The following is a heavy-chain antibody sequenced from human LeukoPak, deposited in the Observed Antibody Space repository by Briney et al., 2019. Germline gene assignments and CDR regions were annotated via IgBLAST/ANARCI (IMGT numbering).Heavy chain of an antibody. CDR1: GGTFSSYA. V-gene: IGHV1-69*04. D-gene: IGHD2-21*02. Sequence: ASVKVSSKASGGTFSSYAISWVRQAPGQGLEWMGRIIPIFGIANYAQKFQGRVTITADKSTSTAYMELSSLRSEDTAVYYCATPVVAYCGGDCYSGFDYWGQGTLVTVSS. J-gene: IGHJ4*02. CDR2: IIPIFGIA. CDR3: ATPVVAYCGGDCYSGFDY.